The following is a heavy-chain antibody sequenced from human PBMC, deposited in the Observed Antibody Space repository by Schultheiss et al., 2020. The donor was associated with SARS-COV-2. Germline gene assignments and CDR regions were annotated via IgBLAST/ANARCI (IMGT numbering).Heavy chain of an antibody. CDR3: ARGASGSYFDY. Sequence: SETLSLTCAVYGESFSGYYWRWIRQTPGKGLEWSGEINHSGSTNYNPSLKSRVTISVDTSKNQFSLKLSSVTAADTAVYYCARGASGSYFDYWGQGTLVTVSS. CDR2: INHSGST. V-gene: IGHV4-34*01. D-gene: IGHD3-10*01. CDR1: GESFSGYY. J-gene: IGHJ4*02.